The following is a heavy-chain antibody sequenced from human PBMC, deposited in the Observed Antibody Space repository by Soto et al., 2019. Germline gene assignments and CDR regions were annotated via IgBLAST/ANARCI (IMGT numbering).Heavy chain of an antibody. CDR2: ISYDGSNK. V-gene: IGHV3-30*04. CDR1: GFTFSSYA. Sequence: GGSLRLSCAASGFTFSSYAMHWVRQAPGKGLEWVAVISYDGSNKYYADSVKGRFTISRDNSKNTLYLQMNSLRAEDTAVYYCAKGPMTAIDYWGQGTLVTVSS. D-gene: IGHD2-21*02. CDR3: AKGPMTAIDY. J-gene: IGHJ4*02.